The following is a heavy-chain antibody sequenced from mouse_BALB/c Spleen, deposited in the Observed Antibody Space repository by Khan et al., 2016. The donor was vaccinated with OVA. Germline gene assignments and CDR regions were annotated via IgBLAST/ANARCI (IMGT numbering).Heavy chain of an antibody. CDR2: ISPGSGDT. V-gene: IGHV1-77*01. CDR3: ARRNYFGYTFAY. D-gene: IGHD1-2*01. Sequence: QVQLQQSGAELARPGASVKLSCKASGYTFTDYYINWVKQRTGQGLEWIGEISPGSGDTYYNERFKGKATLTADKSSSTAYMQHSSLTSEASAVYFCARRNYFGYTFAYWGQGTLVTLSA. CDR1: GYTFTDYY. J-gene: IGHJ3*01.